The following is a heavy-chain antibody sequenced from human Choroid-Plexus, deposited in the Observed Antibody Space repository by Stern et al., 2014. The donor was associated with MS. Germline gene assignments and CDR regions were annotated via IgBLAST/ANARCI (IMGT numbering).Heavy chain of an antibody. D-gene: IGHD2/OR15-2a*01. V-gene: IGHV3-30*18. J-gene: IGHJ5*02. CDR1: GFTFGSCA. CDR3: AKDRQYLTYFFDH. CDR2: VSYDGSNK. Sequence: VQLVQSGGGVVQPGRPLRLSCVASGFTFGSCALHWVRPAPRKGLEWVAGVSYDGSNKYYADSVKGRFTISRDNSQNTLYMQMSSLRPEDTAVYYCAKDRQYLTYFFDHWGQGSLVTVSS.